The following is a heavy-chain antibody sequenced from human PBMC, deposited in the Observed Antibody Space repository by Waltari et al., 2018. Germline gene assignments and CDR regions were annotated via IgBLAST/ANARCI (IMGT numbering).Heavy chain of an antibody. D-gene: IGHD2-15*01. Sequence: EVQLVESGGGLVKPGGSLRLSCAASGFTFSSNSLSWVRQAPGKGLEWVSSISSSSSYIYYGDSVKGRFNISRDNAKNSLYLQMNSLRAEDTAVYYCASAVVVAASYWGQGTLVTVSS. CDR1: GFTFSSNS. CDR3: ASAVVVAASY. J-gene: IGHJ4*02. V-gene: IGHV3-21*01. CDR2: ISSSSSYI.